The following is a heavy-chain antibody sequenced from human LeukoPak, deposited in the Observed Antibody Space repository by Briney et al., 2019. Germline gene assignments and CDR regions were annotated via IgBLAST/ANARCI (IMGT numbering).Heavy chain of an antibody. D-gene: IGHD3-10*01. Sequence: ASVKVSCKASGYIFTSYYMYWVRQAPGQGLEWMGIINPSGGSIRYAQKFQGRVTMTRDTSTSTVYMELSSLRSEDTAVYYCARVGVFGSGSYGYWGQGTLVTVSS. CDR3: ARVGVFGSGSYGY. CDR1: GYIFTSYY. V-gene: IGHV1-46*01. CDR2: INPSGGSI. J-gene: IGHJ4*02.